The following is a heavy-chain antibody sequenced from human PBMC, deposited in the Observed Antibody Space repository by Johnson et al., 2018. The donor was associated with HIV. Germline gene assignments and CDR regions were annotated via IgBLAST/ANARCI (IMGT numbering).Heavy chain of an antibody. CDR2: ISSSGSTI. V-gene: IGHV3-11*04. D-gene: IGHD2-15*01. J-gene: IGHJ3*02. CDR1: GFSFSNYY. Sequence: QVQLVESGGGLVKPGGSLRLSCAASGFSFSNYYMSWIRQAPGEGLNWISYISSSGSTIYYADSVKGRFTISRDNAKNSLYLQMNSLRAEDTAVYYCARARWYLGGGSCCAFDIWGQGTMVTVSS. CDR3: ARARWYLGGGSCCAFDI.